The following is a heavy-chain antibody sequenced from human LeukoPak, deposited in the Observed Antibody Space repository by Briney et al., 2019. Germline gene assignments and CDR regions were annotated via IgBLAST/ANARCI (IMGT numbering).Heavy chain of an antibody. Sequence: GGSLRLSCAASGFTFSSYAMSWVRQAPGKGLEWVSAISGSGGSTYYADSVKGRFTISRDNSKNTLYLQMNSLRAEDTAVYYCATSTRFPTTYMDVWGKGTTVTVSS. V-gene: IGHV3-23*01. CDR1: GFTFSSYA. CDR2: ISGSGGST. J-gene: IGHJ6*03. D-gene: IGHD1-1*01. CDR3: ATSTRFPTTYMDV.